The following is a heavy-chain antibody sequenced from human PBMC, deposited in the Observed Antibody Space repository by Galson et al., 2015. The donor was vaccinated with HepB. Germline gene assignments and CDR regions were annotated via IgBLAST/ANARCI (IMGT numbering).Heavy chain of an antibody. J-gene: IGHJ6*02. V-gene: IGHV4-39*01. D-gene: IGHD6-13*01. CDR2: IYYSGST. CDR1: GGSISSSSYY. Sequence: QVQLQESGPGLVKPSETLSLTCTVSGGSISSSSYYWGWIRQPPGKGLEWIGSIYYSGSTYYNPSLKSRVTISVDTSKNQFSLKLSSVTAADTAVYYCARHDQITGIAAAVLALPNYYGMDVWGQGTTVTVSS. CDR3: ARHDQITGIAAAVLALPNYYGMDV.